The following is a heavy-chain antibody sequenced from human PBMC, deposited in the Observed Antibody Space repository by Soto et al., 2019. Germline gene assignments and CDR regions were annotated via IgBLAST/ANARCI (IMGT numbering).Heavy chain of an antibody. D-gene: IGHD6-13*01. V-gene: IGHV4-34*01. J-gene: IGHJ4*02. CDR1: GGSFSGYY. CDR2: INHSGST. CDR3: ARGRRIAARGEFGY. Sequence: SETLSLTCAVYGGSFSGYYWSWIRQPPGKGLEWIGEINHSGSTNYNPSLKSRVTISVDTSKNQFSLKLSSVTAADTAVYYCARGRRIAARGEFGYWGQGTLVTVSS.